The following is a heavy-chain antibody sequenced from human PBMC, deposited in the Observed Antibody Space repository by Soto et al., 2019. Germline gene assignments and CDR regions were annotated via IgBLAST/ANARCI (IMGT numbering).Heavy chain of an antibody. CDR2: ISAYNGNT. CDR3: ARVHILVVTAPNYNWFDP. D-gene: IGHD2-21*02. CDR1: GYTFTSYG. J-gene: IGHJ5*02. V-gene: IGHV1-18*01. Sequence: GSSVKVSCKASGYTFTSYGISWVRQAPGQGLEWMGWISAYNGNTNYAQKLQGRVTMTTDTSTSTAYMELRSLRSDDTAVYYCARVHILVVTAPNYNWFDPWGQGTLVTVSS.